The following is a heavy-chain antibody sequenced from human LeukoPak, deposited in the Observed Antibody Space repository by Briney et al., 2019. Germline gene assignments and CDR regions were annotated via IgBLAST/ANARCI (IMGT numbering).Heavy chain of an antibody. CDR2: IYYSGST. CDR3: ARGKNYYYGMDV. V-gene: IGHV4-59*08. CDR1: GGSISSYY. Sequence: SETLSLTCTVSGGSISSYYWSWIRQPPGKGLEWIGYIYYSGSTNYNPSLKSRVTISVDTSKNQFSLKLNSVTAADTAVYYCARGKNYYYGMDVWGQGTTVTVSS. J-gene: IGHJ6*02.